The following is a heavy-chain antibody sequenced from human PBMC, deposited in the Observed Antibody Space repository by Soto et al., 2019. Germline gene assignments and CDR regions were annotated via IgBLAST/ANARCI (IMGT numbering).Heavy chain of an antibody. Sequence: QVQLVQSGAEVKKPGASVMVSCRASGYTFTSHYMHWVRQATGQGLEWMGMIDPSGGATTYAQKFQGRVTITRDTSTTTVYMELSSLRPEDTAVYSCSRGLWQWLFDYWGQGTLVTVSS. CDR1: GYTFTSHY. J-gene: IGHJ4*02. V-gene: IGHV1-46*03. D-gene: IGHD6-19*01. CDR3: SRGLWQWLFDY. CDR2: IDPSGGAT.